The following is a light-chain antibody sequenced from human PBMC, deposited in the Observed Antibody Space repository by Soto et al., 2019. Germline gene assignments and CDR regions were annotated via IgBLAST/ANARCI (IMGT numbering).Light chain of an antibody. CDR3: PQLQDYPIT. CDR2: AAS. V-gene: IGKV1-9*01. J-gene: IGKJ5*01. Sequence: DILLTQSPSSLSASVGDRVTITCRASQGIDSSFAWYQQKPGKAPKLLIYAASSLQSGVPSRFSGSGSGTDFTLTIIILQPEDFATYYCPQLQDYPITFGQVTRLEIK. CDR1: QGIDSS.